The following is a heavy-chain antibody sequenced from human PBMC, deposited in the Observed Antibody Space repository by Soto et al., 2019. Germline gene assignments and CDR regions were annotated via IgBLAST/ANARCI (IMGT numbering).Heavy chain of an antibody. CDR3: ARDRGNAWHYGLDY. Sequence: QVQLVESGGGVVQPGTSMRLSCAASGFTFNTYAMHWVRQAPGKGLEWVAVISYGGTNQHYADSVTGRFTISRDNSKNTLYLQMNSLRPEDTAVYYCARDRGNAWHYGLDYWGQGTLVTVSS. J-gene: IGHJ4*02. V-gene: IGHV3-30-3*01. CDR1: GFTFNTYA. CDR2: ISYGGTNQ. D-gene: IGHD4-17*01.